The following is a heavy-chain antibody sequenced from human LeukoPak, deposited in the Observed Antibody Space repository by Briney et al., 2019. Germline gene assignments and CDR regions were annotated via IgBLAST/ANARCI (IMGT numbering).Heavy chain of an antibody. CDR2: IISSSSYI. J-gene: IGHJ3*02. D-gene: IGHD3-22*01. CDR1: GFPFSSYS. V-gene: IGHV3-21*01. Sequence: GGSLRLSCAASGFPFSSYSMNWGRRAPGKGLEWVSSIISSSSYIYYADSVKGRFTISRNNAKNSLYLQMNSLRAEDTAVYYCASLVYYDSSGYNAFDIWGQGTMVTVSS. CDR3: ASLVYYDSSGYNAFDI.